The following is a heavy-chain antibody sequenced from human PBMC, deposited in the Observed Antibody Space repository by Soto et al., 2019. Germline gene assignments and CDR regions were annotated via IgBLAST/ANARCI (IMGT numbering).Heavy chain of an antibody. CDR2: MNPNSGNT. V-gene: IGHV1-8*01. D-gene: IGHD2-15*01. CDR1: GYTFTSYD. J-gene: IGHJ4*02. Sequence: QVQLVQSGAEVKKPGASVKVSCKASGYTFTSYDINWVRQATGQGLEWMGWMNPNSGNTGYAQKFQGRVTMTRNTSISTAYMELSSLRSEDTAVYYCARGLGSGGRGRPRGRAYYFDYWGQGTLVTVSS. CDR3: ARGLGSGGRGRPRGRAYYFDY.